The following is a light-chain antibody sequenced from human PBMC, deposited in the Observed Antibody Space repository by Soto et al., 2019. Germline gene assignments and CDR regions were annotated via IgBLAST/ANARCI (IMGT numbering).Light chain of an antibody. CDR1: SSNIGAGYE. CDR2: DDF. CDR3: QSYDSLSGSGV. J-gene: IGLJ3*02. V-gene: IGLV1-40*01. Sequence: QSVLTQPPSVSEAPGQRVTISCTGSSSNIGAGYEVHWYQQVPGTAPKLLIYDDFNRPSGVPDRFSGSKSGTSASLAITGLQAEDEADYYCQSYDSLSGSGVFGGGTKVTVL.